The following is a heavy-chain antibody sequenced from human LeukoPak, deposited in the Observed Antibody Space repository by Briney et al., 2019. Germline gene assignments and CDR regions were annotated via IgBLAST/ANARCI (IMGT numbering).Heavy chain of an antibody. CDR2: IKGDGSHT. J-gene: IGHJ5*01. V-gene: IGHV3-74*01. CDR1: GFTFGNYW. Sequence: GGSLRLSCAASGFTFGNYWMHWVRQAPGKGLVWVSRIKGDGSHTIYADSVKGRFTISRDNAKNTLYLQMKSLRAEDTAVYYCVRDWDHFDFDSWGQGTLVTVSS. CDR3: VRDWDHFDFDS. D-gene: IGHD3-9*01.